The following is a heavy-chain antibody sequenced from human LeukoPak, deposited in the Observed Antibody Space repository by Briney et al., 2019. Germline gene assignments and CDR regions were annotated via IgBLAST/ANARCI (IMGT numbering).Heavy chain of an antibody. V-gene: IGHV4-4*09. D-gene: IGHD3/OR15-3a*01. CDR2: IYTSGGT. CDR1: GGSISSYY. J-gene: IGHJ4*02. Sequence: SETLSLTCTVSGGSISSYYWSWIRQPPGKGLEWIGYIYTSGGTNYNPSLKSRVTISVDTSKNQFSLKLSSVTAADTAVYYCARHTRDWNYFDYWGQGTLVTVSS. CDR3: ARHTRDWNYFDY.